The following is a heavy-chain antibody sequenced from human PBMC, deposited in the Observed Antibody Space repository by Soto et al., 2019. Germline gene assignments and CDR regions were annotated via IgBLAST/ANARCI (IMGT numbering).Heavy chain of an antibody. Sequence: GSLRLSCAATGFTFSSYAMSWVRQAPGKGLEWVSVISGSGGGTYYADSVKGRFTISRDKSKNTLYLQMNSLRVEDTAVFYCAKTAAARPNLYLYSCGQGTLVSVSS. J-gene: IGHJ5*01. CDR2: ISGSGGGT. D-gene: IGHD6-6*01. CDR1: GFTFSSYA. CDR3: AKTAAARPNLYLYS. V-gene: IGHV3-23*01.